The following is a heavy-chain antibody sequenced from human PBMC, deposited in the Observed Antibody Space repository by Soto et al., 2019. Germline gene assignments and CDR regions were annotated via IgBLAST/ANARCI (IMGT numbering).Heavy chain of an antibody. CDR3: ARRFVTIFALYHRFAFDI. V-gene: IGHV3-48*01. CDR2: ISSSSSTI. J-gene: IGHJ3*02. Sequence: EVQLVESGGGLVQPGGSLRLSCAASGFTFSTYTMNWVRQAPGKGLEWVSYISSSSSTIYYADSVKGRFTISRDNAKNSLYLQRNSLRAEDTAVYYCARRFVTIFALYHRFAFDIWGQGTMVTVSS. CDR1: GFTFSTYT. D-gene: IGHD3-3*01.